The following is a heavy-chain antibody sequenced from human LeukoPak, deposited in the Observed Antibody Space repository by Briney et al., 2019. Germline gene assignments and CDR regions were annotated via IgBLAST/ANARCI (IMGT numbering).Heavy chain of an antibody. CDR2: IDRSGST. V-gene: IGHV4-34*01. CDR1: GGSFSGYY. CDR3: ARVSSSRYYDILTGYFPHPFYFDY. D-gene: IGHD3-9*01. J-gene: IGHJ4*02. Sequence: PSETLSLTCAVYGGSFSGYYWSWIRQPPGKGLEWIGEIDRSGSTNYNPSLKSRVTISVDTSKNQFSLKLSSVTAADTAVYYCARVSSSRYYDILTGYFPHPFYFDYWGQGTLVTVSS.